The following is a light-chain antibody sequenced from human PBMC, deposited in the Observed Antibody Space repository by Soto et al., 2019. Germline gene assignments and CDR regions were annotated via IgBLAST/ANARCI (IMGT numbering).Light chain of an antibody. CDR2: EVY. Sequence: QSVLTQPPSASGSPGHSVTISCTGTSSDVGGYNYVSWYQHHPGKAPNLIIYEVYKRPSGVPDRFSGSKSGNTAALTVSGLMADDFADYYCSSYVSTNSHVFGTGTKVNV. CDR3: SSYVSTNSHV. J-gene: IGLJ1*01. CDR1: SSDVGGYNY. V-gene: IGLV2-8*01.